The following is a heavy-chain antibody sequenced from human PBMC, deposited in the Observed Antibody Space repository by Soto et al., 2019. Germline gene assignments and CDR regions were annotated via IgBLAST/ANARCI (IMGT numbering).Heavy chain of an antibody. CDR2: IIPILGIA. D-gene: IGHD6-13*01. Sequence: SVKVSCKASGGTFSSYTISWVRQAPGQGLEWMGRIIPILGIANYAQKFQGRVTITADKSTSTAYMELSSLRSEDTAVYYCARRSAAGLNALDIWGQGTMVTVSS. CDR1: GGTFSSYT. CDR3: ARRSAAGLNALDI. J-gene: IGHJ3*02. V-gene: IGHV1-69*02.